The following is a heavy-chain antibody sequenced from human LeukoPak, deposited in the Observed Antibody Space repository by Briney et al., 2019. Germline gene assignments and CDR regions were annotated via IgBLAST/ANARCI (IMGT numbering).Heavy chain of an antibody. CDR2: ISSGSGTI. D-gene: IGHD2-15*01. Sequence: GGSLRLSCAASGFIFSSYEMKWVRQAPGKGLEWVSYISSGSGTIYYADSVKGRFTISRDNAKNSLYLQMNSLRDEDTAVYYCARVTRIFLYAFDIWGQGTMVTVSS. CDR1: GFIFSSYE. CDR3: ARVTRIFLYAFDI. J-gene: IGHJ3*02. V-gene: IGHV3-48*02.